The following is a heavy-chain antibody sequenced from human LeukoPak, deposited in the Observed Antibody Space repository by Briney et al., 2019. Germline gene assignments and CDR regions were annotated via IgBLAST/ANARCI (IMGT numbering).Heavy chain of an antibody. D-gene: IGHD5-24*01. J-gene: IGHJ4*02. CDR3: AKGRDGYNPDY. CDR1: GYTFTGYY. CDR2: IDPNSGGT. Sequence: ASVKVSCKASGYTFTGYYVHWVRQAPGQGLEWMGRIDPNSGGTNYAQKFQGRVAMTRDTSINTAYMELSRLRSDDTAVYHCAKGRDGYNPDYWGQGTLVTVSS. V-gene: IGHV1-2*06.